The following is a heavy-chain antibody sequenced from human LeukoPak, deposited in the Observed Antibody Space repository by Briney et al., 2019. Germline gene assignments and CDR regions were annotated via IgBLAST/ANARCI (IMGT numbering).Heavy chain of an antibody. J-gene: IGHJ4*02. CDR2: ISGSGGST. V-gene: IGHV3-23*01. D-gene: IGHD1-26*01. CDR3: AKGYEGATDY. Sequence: GGSLRLSCAASGLTFSGYGMHWVRQAPGKGLEWVSAISGSGGSTYYADSVKGRFTISRDNSKNTLYLQMNSLRAEDTAVYYCAKGYEGATDYWGQGTLVTVSS. CDR1: GLTFSGYG.